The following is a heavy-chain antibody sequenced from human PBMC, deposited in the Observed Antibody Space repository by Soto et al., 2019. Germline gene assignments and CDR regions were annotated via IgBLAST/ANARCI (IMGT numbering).Heavy chain of an antibody. D-gene: IGHD6-13*01. CDR2: IYYRGNT. CDR1: GGSVSGASYY. J-gene: IGHJ5*02. V-gene: IGHV4-61*01. Sequence: SETLSLTCTVSGGSVSGASYYWSWIRQPPGKTLEWIGYIYYRGNTNYNPSLKSRVTISIDTPKNQFSLQLSSVTAADTAVYYCARDVRSSSPWFDPWGPGTLVTVSS. CDR3: ARDVRSSSPWFDP.